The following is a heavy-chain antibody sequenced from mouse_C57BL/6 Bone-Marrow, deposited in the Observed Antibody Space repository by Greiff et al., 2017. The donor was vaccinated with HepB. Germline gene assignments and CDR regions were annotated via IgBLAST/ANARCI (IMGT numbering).Heavy chain of an antibody. Sequence: QVHVKQPGAELVKPGASVKLSCKASGYTFTSYWMHWVKQRPGQGLEWIGMIHPNSGSTNYNEKFKSKATLTVDKSSSTAYMQLSSLTAEDSAVYYCARAFYGSSAYWGQGTLVTVSA. CDR1: GYTFTSYW. V-gene: IGHV1-64*01. J-gene: IGHJ3*01. D-gene: IGHD1-1*01. CDR2: IHPNSGST. CDR3: ARAFYGSSAY.